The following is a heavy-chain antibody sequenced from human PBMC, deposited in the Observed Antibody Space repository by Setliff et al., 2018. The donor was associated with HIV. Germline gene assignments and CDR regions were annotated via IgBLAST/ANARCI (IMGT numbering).Heavy chain of an antibody. J-gene: IGHJ5*01. CDR1: GDSISSSYY. D-gene: IGHD6-13*01. Sequence: SETLSLTCTVSGDSISSSYYWTWIRQPPGKGLEWIGYIYTSGSTNYNLSLKNRVTISVDTSKNQFSLRLSSVTAADTAVYYCARGYSSSWYDSWGQGTLVTVSS. CDR2: IYTSGST. V-gene: IGHV4-4*08. CDR3: ARGYSSSWYDS.